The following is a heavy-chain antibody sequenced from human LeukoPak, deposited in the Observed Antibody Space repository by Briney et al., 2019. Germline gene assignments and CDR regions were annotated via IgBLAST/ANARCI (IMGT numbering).Heavy chain of an antibody. CDR1: GFTFSNYG. Sequence: GGSLRLSCAASGFTFSNYGMHWVRPAPGKGLEWVGVIWYDGSNKYYADSVKGRFTISRDYSKNTLYLQMNSLRAEDTALYYCARDPPHYSSSWYYFDYWGQGTLVTVSS. CDR3: ARDPPHYSSSWYYFDY. CDR2: IWYDGSNK. J-gene: IGHJ4*02. V-gene: IGHV3-33*01. D-gene: IGHD6-13*01.